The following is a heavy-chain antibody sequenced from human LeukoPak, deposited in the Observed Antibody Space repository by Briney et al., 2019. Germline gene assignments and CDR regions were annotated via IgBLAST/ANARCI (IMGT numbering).Heavy chain of an antibody. V-gene: IGHV1-2*02. CDR3: ARTALLSKVEFDY. J-gene: IGHJ4*02. CDR1: GYTFTGYY. CDR2: INPNSGGT. D-gene: IGHD1-26*01. Sequence: ASVKVSCKASGYTFTGYYMHWVRQAPGQGLEWMGWINPNSGGTNYAQKFQGRVTMTRDTSTSTAYMELRSLRSDDTAVYYCARTALLSKVEFDYWGQGTLVTVSS.